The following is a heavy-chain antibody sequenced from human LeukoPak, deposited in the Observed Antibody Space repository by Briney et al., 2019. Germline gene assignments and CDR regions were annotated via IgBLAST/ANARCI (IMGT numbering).Heavy chain of an antibody. J-gene: IGHJ6*03. D-gene: IGHD6-19*01. CDR1: GYTFTNYA. Sequence: SVKVSCKASGYTFTNYAISWVRQAPGQGLEWMGRIIPIFGTANYAQKFQGRVTITTDESTGTAYMELSSLRSEDTAVYYCASGLVDNYYYYYYMDVWGKGTTVTVSS. CDR2: IIPIFGTA. V-gene: IGHV1-69*05. CDR3: ASGLVDNYYYYYYMDV.